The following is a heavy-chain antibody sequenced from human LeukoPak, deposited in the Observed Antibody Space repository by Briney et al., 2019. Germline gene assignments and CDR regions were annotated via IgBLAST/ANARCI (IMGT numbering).Heavy chain of an antibody. CDR1: GFTFSSYD. D-gene: IGHD2-2*01. J-gene: IGHJ3*02. CDR3: ARAKGAYCSSTSCYVDAFDI. V-gene: IGHV3-13*01. CDR2: IGTAGDT. Sequence: GGSPRLSCAASGFTFSSYDMHWVRQATGKGLEWVSAIGTAGDTYSPGSVKGRFTISRENAKNSLYLQMNSLRAGDTAVYYGARAKGAYCSSTSCYVDAFDIWGQGTMVTVSS.